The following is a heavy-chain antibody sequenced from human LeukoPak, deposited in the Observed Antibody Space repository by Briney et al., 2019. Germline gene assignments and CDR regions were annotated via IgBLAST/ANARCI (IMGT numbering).Heavy chain of an antibody. J-gene: IGHJ4*02. CDR1: GGSITTYY. D-gene: IGHD5-18*01. CDR3: ARRDTTMVYFDY. Sequence: SETLSLTCTVSGGSITTYYWSWIRQPPGKGLEWIGYIHYSGSTNYNPSLKSRVTTSVDTSKKQFSLKLSSVTAADTAVYYCARRDTTMVYFDYWGQGTLVTVSS. V-gene: IGHV4-59*01. CDR2: IHYSGST.